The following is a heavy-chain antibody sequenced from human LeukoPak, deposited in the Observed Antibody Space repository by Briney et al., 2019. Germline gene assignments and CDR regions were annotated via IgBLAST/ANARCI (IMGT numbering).Heavy chain of an antibody. J-gene: IGHJ4*02. V-gene: IGHV4-39*01. CDR3: ARTSPTTTVTTNDY. Sequence: PSETLSLTCTVSGGSISSSSYYWGWIRQPPGKGLEWIGSIYYSGSTYYNPSLKSRVTISVDTSKNQFSLKLSSVTAADTAVYYCARTSPTTTVTTNDYWGQGTLVTVSS. D-gene: IGHD4-17*01. CDR1: GGSISSSSYY. CDR2: IYYSGST.